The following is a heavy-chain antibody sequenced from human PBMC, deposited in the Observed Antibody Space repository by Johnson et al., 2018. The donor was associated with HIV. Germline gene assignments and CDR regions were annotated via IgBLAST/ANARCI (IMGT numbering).Heavy chain of an antibody. J-gene: IGHJ3*02. CDR2: ISYDGRNK. CDR1: GFTFSSYV. CDR3: ARAYSSSWYRDDAFDI. D-gene: IGHD6-13*01. Sequence: QVQLVESGGGVVQPGRSLRLSCAASGFTFSSYVMHWVRQAPGKGLEWVAVISYDGRNKYYVDSVKGRFTISRDNSKNTLYLQMNSLRAEDTAVYYCARAYSSSWYRDDAFDIWGQGTMVTVFS. V-gene: IGHV3-30*03.